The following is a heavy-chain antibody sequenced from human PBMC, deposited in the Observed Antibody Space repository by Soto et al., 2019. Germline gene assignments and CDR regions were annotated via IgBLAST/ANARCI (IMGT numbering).Heavy chain of an antibody. V-gene: IGHV4-31*03. D-gene: IGHD5-12*01. Sequence: SETLSLTCTVSGGSISSSGYYWSWIRQHPGKGLEWIGYIYYSGSTYYNPSLKSRVTISVDTSKNQFSLKLSSVTAADTAVYYCARVLEQWLRHTYTLDYWGQGTLVPVSS. CDR3: ARVLEQWLRHTYTLDY. CDR1: GGSISSSGYY. J-gene: IGHJ4*02. CDR2: IYYSGST.